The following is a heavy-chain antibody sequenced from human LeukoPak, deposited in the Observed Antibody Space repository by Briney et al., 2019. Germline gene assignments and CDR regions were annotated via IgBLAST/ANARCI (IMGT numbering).Heavy chain of an antibody. CDR3: AHTDSYYFDSGMVS. CDR1: EFTFSKFP. V-gene: IGHV3-23*01. Sequence: GGSLRLSCAASEFTFSKFPMGWVRQAPGRSLEWVSAISASGDVTFHADSVRGRFTISRDNSKNTLYLQMNSLRAEDTAVYYCAHTDSYYFDSGMVSWGQGALVTVSS. D-gene: IGHD3-22*01. CDR2: ISASGDVT. J-gene: IGHJ5*02.